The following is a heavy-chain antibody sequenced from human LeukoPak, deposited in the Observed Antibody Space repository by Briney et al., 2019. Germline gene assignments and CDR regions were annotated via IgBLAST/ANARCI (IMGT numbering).Heavy chain of an antibody. CDR2: IYTSGST. CDR1: GGSISSYY. D-gene: IGHD3-16*02. Sequence: SETLSLTCTVSGGSISSYYWSWIRQPAGKGLEWIGRIYTSGSTNYNPSLKSRVTMSVDTSKNQFSLKLSSVTAADTAVHYCAREDDYVWGSYRSPGAFDIWGQGTMVTVSS. CDR3: AREDDYVWGSYRSPGAFDI. J-gene: IGHJ3*02. V-gene: IGHV4-4*07.